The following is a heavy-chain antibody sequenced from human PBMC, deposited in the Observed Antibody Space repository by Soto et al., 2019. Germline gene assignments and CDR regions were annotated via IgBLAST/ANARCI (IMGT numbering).Heavy chain of an antibody. J-gene: IGHJ6*02. Sequence: GSLRLSGAASVFTVSSYSMNWVRQGPGEGLEWVSYISSSSTIYYADSVKGRFAISRDNAKNSLYLQMNSLRDEDTAVYYCAGTFVVPAAIAFGYYYGMDVWGQGTTVTVSS. CDR1: VFTVSSYS. V-gene: IGHV3-48*02. CDR3: AGTFVVPAAIAFGYYYGMDV. D-gene: IGHD2-2*02. CDR2: ISSSSTI.